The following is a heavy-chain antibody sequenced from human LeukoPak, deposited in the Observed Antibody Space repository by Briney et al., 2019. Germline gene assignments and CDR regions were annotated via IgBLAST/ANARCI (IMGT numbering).Heavy chain of an antibody. J-gene: IGHJ4*02. Sequence: VASVKVSCKASGYTFTGYYMHWVRQAPGQGGEWMGWINPNSGGTNYAQKFQGRVTMTRDTSISTAYMELSRLRSDDTAVYYCARAAESGPQSREWSPYDYWGQGTLVTVSS. V-gene: IGHV1-2*02. CDR2: INPNSGGT. CDR1: GYTFTGYY. D-gene: IGHD2-8*01. CDR3: ARAAESGPQSREWSPYDY.